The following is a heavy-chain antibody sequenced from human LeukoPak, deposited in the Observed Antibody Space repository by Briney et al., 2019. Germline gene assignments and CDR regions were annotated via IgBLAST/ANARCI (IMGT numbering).Heavy chain of an antibody. Sequence: GGSLRLSCAASGFIFSDYYMSWIRQAPGKGLEWVSYISSSGSTIYYADSVKGRFTISRDNAKNSLYLQMNSLRAEDTAVYYCARCRSYEQQLVQVYFDYWGQGTLVTVSS. CDR3: ARCRSYEQQLVQVYFDY. V-gene: IGHV3-11*01. CDR1: GFIFSDYY. CDR2: ISSSGSTI. J-gene: IGHJ4*02. D-gene: IGHD6-13*01.